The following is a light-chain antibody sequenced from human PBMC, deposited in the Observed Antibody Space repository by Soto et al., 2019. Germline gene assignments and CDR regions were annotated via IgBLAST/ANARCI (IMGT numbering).Light chain of an antibody. J-gene: IGKJ1*01. Sequence: EIVMTQSPATLSVSPGERATLSCRASQSVSSNLAWYQQKPGQAPRLLIYGASSRATGIPDRFSGSGSGTDFTLTISRLEPEEFAVYYCQQYGSSPGTFGQGTKVDIK. CDR3: QQYGSSPGT. V-gene: IGKV3-20*01. CDR2: GAS. CDR1: QSVSSN.